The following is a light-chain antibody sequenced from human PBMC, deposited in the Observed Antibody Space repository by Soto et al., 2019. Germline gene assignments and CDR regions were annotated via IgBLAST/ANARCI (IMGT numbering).Light chain of an antibody. CDR3: QQYNNWPYT. J-gene: IGKJ2*01. Sequence: EIVMTQSPATLSVSPGERATLSCRASQSVSSNLAWYQQKPGQAPRRLIYGASTRATGIPASFSGSGSGTEFSLIISSLQSEDFAVYYCQQYNNWPYTFGQGTKLEIK. V-gene: IGKV3-15*01. CDR1: QSVSSN. CDR2: GAS.